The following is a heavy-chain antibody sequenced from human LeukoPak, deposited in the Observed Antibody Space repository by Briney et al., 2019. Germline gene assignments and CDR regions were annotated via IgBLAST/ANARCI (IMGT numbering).Heavy chain of an antibody. CDR3: ASGVVTLDAFDI. J-gene: IGHJ3*02. Sequence: ASVKVSSTASGYTFTGYYMHWVRQAPGQGLEWMGWINPNSGGTNYTQKFQGWVTMTRDTSLSTAYMELSRLRSDDTAVYYCASGVVTLDAFDIWGQGTMVTVSS. V-gene: IGHV1-2*04. CDR1: GYTFTGYY. D-gene: IGHD3-3*01. CDR2: INPNSGGT.